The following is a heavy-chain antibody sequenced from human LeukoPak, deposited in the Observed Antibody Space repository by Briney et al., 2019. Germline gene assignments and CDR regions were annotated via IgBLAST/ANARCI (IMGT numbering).Heavy chain of an antibody. CDR2: IHHSGST. CDR3: ARDVVAAAGSFDY. CDR1: GGSFSGYS. Sequence: PSETLSLTCAVYGGSFSGYSWTWIRQPPGKGLEWIGEIHHSGSTNYNPSLKSRVTISVDTSKIQFSLKLSSVTAADTAVYYCARDVVAAAGSFDYWGQGTLVTVSS. J-gene: IGHJ4*02. V-gene: IGHV4-34*01. D-gene: IGHD6-13*01.